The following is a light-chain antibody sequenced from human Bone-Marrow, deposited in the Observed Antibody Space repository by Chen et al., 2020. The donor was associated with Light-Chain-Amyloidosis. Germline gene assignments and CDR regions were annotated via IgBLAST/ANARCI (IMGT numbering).Light chain of an antibody. J-gene: IGLJ3*02. V-gene: IGLV3-21*02. CDR3: QVWDRSSDRPV. Sequence: SSVLTQPSSVSVAPGQTATIACGGNNIGSTSVHWYQQPPGPAPLLVVYDDRDRPSGIPERLSGSNSGNTATLTISRVEAGDEADYYCQVWDRSSDRPVFGGGTKLTVL. CDR2: DDR. CDR1: NIGSTS.